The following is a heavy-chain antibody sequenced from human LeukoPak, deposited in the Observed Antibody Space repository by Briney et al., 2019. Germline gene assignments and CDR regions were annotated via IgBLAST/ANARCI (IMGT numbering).Heavy chain of an antibody. D-gene: IGHD6-13*01. CDR1: GFTFSDYG. CDR2: IANDGRDK. V-gene: IGHV3-30*18. CDR3: VKDMKIKAAGYYFDY. J-gene: IGHJ4*02. Sequence: PGGSLRLSCAASGFTFSDYGMHWVRQAPGKGLEWVAVIANDGRDKKYADSVRGRFTISRDNSKNTVYLQINSLRAEDTAVFYCVKDMKIKAAGYYFDYWGQGTLVTVSS.